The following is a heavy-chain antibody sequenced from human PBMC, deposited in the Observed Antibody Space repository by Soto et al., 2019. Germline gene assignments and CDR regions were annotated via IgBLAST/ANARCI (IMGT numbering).Heavy chain of an antibody. Sequence: EVQLVESGGGLVQPGGSLRLSCAASGFTFSSYAMHWVRQAPGKGLEYVSAISSNGGSTYYANSVKGRFTISRDNSKNTXYLQMGSLRAEDVAVYDCARGDILTGTTYSYGMDVWGQGTTVTVSS. J-gene: IGHJ6*02. CDR3: ARGDILTGTTYSYGMDV. V-gene: IGHV3-64*01. CDR1: GFTFSSYA. D-gene: IGHD3-9*01. CDR2: ISSNGGST.